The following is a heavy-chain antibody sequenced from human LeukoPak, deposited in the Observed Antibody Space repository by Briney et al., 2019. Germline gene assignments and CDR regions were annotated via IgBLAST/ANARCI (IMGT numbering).Heavy chain of an antibody. D-gene: IGHD5-18*01. Sequence: SETLSLTCTVSGGSISSSTYYWGWIRQPPGKGLEWIGSIYYSGSTYYNPSLKSRVTISVDTSKNQFSLKLSSVTAADTAVYYCARHVGVNVDTAMVGTGFYFDYWGQGTLVTVSS. CDR1: GGSISSSTYY. CDR2: IYYSGST. J-gene: IGHJ4*02. V-gene: IGHV4-39*07. CDR3: ARHVGVNVDTAMVGTGFYFDY.